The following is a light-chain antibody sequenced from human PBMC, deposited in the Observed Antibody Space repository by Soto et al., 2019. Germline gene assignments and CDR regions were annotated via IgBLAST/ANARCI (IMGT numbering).Light chain of an antibody. J-gene: IGKJ1*01. V-gene: IGKV3-20*01. CDR3: QQYGTSIQT. CDR1: QSVGSNY. CDR2: GAS. Sequence: DMVLTHYAVTLSLSPGDGATLSSRASQSVGSNYLAWYQQRPGQPPSLLIFGASHRAPDIPDRFSGSGSGTDFTLTISRLEPEDFAVYYCQQYGTSIQTFGQGTKVDIK.